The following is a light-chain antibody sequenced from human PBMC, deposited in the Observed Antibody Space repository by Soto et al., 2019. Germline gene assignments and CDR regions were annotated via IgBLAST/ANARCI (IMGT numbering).Light chain of an antibody. J-gene: IGKJ5*01. CDR3: QQFGSSSIT. CDR2: GAS. Sequence: EIVLTQSPGTLSLSPGERSTLSCRASQSVSSSYLAWYQQKPGQAPRLLIYGASSRATGIPDRLSGSGSGTDFTLTISRLEPEDFAVNYCQQFGSSSITFGQGTRLEIK. CDR1: QSVSSSY. V-gene: IGKV3-20*01.